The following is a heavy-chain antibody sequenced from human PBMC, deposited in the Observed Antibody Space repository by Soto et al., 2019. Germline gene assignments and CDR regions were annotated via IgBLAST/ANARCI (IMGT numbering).Heavy chain of an antibody. V-gene: IGHV1-2*02. CDR2: ITPATGAA. Sequence: QLHLVQSGAVVKKPGASVTVSCSASGYPVTAYYMHWVRQAPGRGLEWMGGITPATGAAKYTQTFHGRATMTRDASTSTVLIELRGPKSEGTAVGSCARGGGVGVAGSAAFEMWGQGTVVTVSS. CDR3: ARGGGVGVAGSAAFEM. D-gene: IGHD3-3*01. J-gene: IGHJ3*02. CDR1: GYPVTAYY.